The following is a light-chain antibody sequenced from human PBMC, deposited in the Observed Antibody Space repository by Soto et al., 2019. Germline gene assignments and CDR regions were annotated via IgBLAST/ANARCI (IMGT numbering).Light chain of an antibody. CDR2: DVS. V-gene: IGLV2-14*01. Sequence: QSALTQPASVSGSPGQSITISCTGTSSDVGGYNYVSWYQQHPGKAPKLMIYDVSNRPSGVSNRFSDSKSGNTASLTISGLQAEDEADYYCSSYTSSTDVVFGGGTKLTVL. J-gene: IGLJ2*01. CDR1: SSDVGGYNY. CDR3: SSYTSSTDVV.